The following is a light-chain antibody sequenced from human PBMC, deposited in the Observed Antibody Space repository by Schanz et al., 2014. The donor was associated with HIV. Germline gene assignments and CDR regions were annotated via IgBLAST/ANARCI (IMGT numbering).Light chain of an antibody. CDR2: SNN. V-gene: IGLV1-44*01. CDR3: AAWDDSLSGWV. J-gene: IGLJ3*02. Sequence: QSVLTQPPSASGTPGQRVTISCSGSRSNIGRNTVNWYQQLPRTAPKLLIYSNNQRPSGVPDRYSGSKSGTSASLAISGLQSDDEANYYCAAWDDSLSGWVFGGGTKVTVL. CDR1: RSNIGRNT.